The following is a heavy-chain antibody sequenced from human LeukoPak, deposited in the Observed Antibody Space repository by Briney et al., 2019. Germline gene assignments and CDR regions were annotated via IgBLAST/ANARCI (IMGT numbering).Heavy chain of an antibody. Sequence: SVKVSCKASGGTFSSYAISWVRQAPGQGLEWMGGIIPIFGTANYAQKFQGRVTITTDESTSTAYMELSSLRSEDTAVYYCASGSSDDYCDSSGYLGYWGQGTLVTVSS. J-gene: IGHJ4*02. V-gene: IGHV1-69*05. D-gene: IGHD3-22*01. CDR2: IIPIFGTA. CDR3: ASGSSDDYCDSSGYLGY. CDR1: GGTFSSYA.